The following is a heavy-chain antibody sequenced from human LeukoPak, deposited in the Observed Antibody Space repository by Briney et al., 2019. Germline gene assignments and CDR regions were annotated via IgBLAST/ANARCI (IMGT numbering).Heavy chain of an antibody. Sequence: SETLSLTCTVSGGSISSYYWSWIRQPPGKGLEWIGYIYYSGSTNYNPSLKSRVTISVDTSKNQFSLKLSSVTAADTAVCYCAGYYYDSSGYSDAFDIWGQGTMVTVSS. CDR2: IYYSGST. CDR1: GGSISSYY. D-gene: IGHD3-22*01. V-gene: IGHV4-59*08. J-gene: IGHJ3*02. CDR3: AGYYYDSSGYSDAFDI.